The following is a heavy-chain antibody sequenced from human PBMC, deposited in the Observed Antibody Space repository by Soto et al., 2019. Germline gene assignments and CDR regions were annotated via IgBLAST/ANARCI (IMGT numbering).Heavy chain of an antibody. J-gene: IGHJ4*02. D-gene: IGHD1-26*01. Sequence: QLQLQESGSGLVKPSQTLSLTCAVSGGSISSGGYSWSWIRQPPGKGLEWIGYIYHSGSTYYNPSLKSRVTISVDRSKNQFSLKLSSVTAADTAVYYCVVISSGSYTGDYWGPGTLVTVS. CDR3: VVISSGSYTGDY. CDR1: GGSISSGGYS. CDR2: IYHSGST. V-gene: IGHV4-30-2*01.